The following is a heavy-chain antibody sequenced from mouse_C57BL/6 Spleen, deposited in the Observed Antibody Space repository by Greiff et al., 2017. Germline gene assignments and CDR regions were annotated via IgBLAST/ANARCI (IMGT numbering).Heavy chain of an antibody. CDR1: GYTFTSYW. Sequence: QVQLQQPGAELVKPGASVKLSCKASGYTFTSYWMQWVKQRPGQGLEWIGEIDPSDSYTNYTQKFKGKATLTVDTSSSTAYMQLSSLTSEDSAVYYCARSHYYGSSYCFDYWGQGTTLTVSS. D-gene: IGHD1-1*01. CDR3: ARSHYYGSSYCFDY. J-gene: IGHJ2*01. CDR2: IDPSDSYT. V-gene: IGHV1-50*01.